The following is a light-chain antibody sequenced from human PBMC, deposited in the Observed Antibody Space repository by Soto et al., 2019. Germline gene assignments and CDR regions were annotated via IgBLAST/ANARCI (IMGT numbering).Light chain of an antibody. CDR1: QSVSAN. Sequence: IVLTQSPAALSESLGERVTLSCRASQSVSANLAWYQQRPGQAPRLLIYGISNRAPDTPDRFSGSGSGTEFTLTISSLQSEASAVYSCQQYNIWPPWTLGQGTKVDIK. CDR2: GIS. J-gene: IGKJ1*01. V-gene: IGKV3-15*01. CDR3: QQYNIWPPWT.